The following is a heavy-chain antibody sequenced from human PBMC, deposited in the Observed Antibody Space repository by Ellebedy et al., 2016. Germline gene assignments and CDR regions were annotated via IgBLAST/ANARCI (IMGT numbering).Heavy chain of an antibody. CDR3: ARTAGWELLTPFDY. V-gene: IGHV3-11*01. CDR2: ISSSGSTI. D-gene: IGHD1-26*01. CDR1: GFTFSDYY. Sequence: GESLKISCAASGFTFSDYYMSWIRQAPGKGLEWVSYISSSGSTIYYADSVKGRFTISRDNAKNSLYLQMNSLRAEDTAVYYCARTAGWELLTPFDYWGQGTLVTVSS. J-gene: IGHJ4*02.